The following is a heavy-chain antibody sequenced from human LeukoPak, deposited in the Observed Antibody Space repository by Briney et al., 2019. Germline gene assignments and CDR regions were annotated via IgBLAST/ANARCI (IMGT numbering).Heavy chain of an antibody. CDR1: GGTFSSYA. CDR3: ARGSYCSSTSCYMAIDY. Sequence: SVKVSCKASGGTFSSYAIGWVRQAPGQGLEWMGGIIPIFGTANYAQKFQGRVTITADESTSTAYMELSSLRSEDTAVYYCARGSYCSSTSCYMAIDYWGQGTLVTVSS. J-gene: IGHJ4*02. V-gene: IGHV1-69*13. D-gene: IGHD2-2*02. CDR2: IIPIFGTA.